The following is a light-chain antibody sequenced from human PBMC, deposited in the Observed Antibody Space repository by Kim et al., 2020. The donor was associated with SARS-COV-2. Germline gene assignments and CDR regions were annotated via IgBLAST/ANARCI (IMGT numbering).Light chain of an antibody. CDR3: QVWDSSGDHVV. Sequence: SYELTQPPSVSVAPGKTARITCGGNNIGSKSVHWYQQKPGQAHVLVIYYDSDRSSGIPERFSGSNSGHTDTLTISRDEAGDEAGYYCQVWDSSGDHVVF. J-gene: IGLJ2*01. CDR1: NIGSKS. V-gene: IGLV3-21*04. CDR2: YDS.